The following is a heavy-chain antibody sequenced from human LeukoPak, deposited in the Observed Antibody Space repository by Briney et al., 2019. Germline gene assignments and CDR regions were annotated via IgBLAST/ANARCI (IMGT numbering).Heavy chain of an antibody. CDR2: IYSSGST. V-gene: IGHV4-4*09. CDR1: GGSISIYH. CDR3: ARLGGSSFKD. D-gene: IGHD6-6*01. Sequence: PSETLSLTCSVSGGSISIYHWSWIRQPPGKGLEWIGYIYSSGSTNYNPSLKSRVTISIDTSKNQFSLQLSSVTAADTAVYYCARLGGSSFKDWGQGTLVTVSS. J-gene: IGHJ4*02.